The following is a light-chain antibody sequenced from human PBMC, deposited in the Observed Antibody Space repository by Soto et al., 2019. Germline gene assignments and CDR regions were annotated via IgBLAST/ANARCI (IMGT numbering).Light chain of an antibody. CDR1: QSISSY. V-gene: IGKV1-8*01. Sequence: AILMTQSPSSFSASTGDRVTITCRASQSISSYLAWYQQKPGKAPKLLIYAASTLQSGVPSRFSGSGSGTDFTLTISSLRPEDFATYYCQQANSFPRTFGQGTKVDIK. CDR2: AAS. J-gene: IGKJ1*01. CDR3: QQANSFPRT.